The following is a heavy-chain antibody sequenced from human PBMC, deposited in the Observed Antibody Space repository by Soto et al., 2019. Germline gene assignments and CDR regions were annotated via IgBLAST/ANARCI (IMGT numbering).Heavy chain of an antibody. Sequence: QVQLVQSGAEVKKPGSSVKVSCKASGGTFSSYAISWVRQAPGQGLEWMGGIIPIFGTANYAQKFQGRVTITADESTSTAYMELSSLRSEDTAVYYCASSPRDSSGYGHDAFDIWGQGTMVTVSS. V-gene: IGHV1-69*01. CDR1: GGTFSSYA. CDR3: ASSPRDSSGYGHDAFDI. D-gene: IGHD3-22*01. CDR2: IIPIFGTA. J-gene: IGHJ3*02.